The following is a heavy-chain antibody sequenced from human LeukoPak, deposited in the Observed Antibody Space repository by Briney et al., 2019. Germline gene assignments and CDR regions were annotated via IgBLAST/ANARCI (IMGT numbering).Heavy chain of an antibody. V-gene: IGHV1-2*02. D-gene: IGHD3-10*01. CDR1: GYTFTGYY. CDR2: INPNSGGT. CDR3: ARGAKITMVRGVHLYYFDY. J-gene: IGHJ4*02. Sequence: ASVKVSCKASGYTFTGYYMHWVRQAPGQGLEWMGWINPNSGGTNYAQKFQGRVTMTGDTSISTAYMELSRLRSDDTAVYYCARGAKITMVRGVHLYYFDYWGQGTLVTVSS.